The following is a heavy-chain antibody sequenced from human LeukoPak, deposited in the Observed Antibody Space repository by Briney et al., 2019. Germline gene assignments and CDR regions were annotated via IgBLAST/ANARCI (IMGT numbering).Heavy chain of an antibody. Sequence: GGSLRLSCAASGFTFSSYAMSWVRQAPGKGLEWVSAISGSGGSTYYADSVKGRFTISRDNSKHTLYLQMNSLRAEDTAVYYCAKDPPIVVVTDAFDYWGQGTLVTVSS. CDR3: AKDPPIVVVTDAFDY. J-gene: IGHJ4*02. D-gene: IGHD2-21*02. V-gene: IGHV3-23*01. CDR1: GFTFSSYA. CDR2: ISGSGGST.